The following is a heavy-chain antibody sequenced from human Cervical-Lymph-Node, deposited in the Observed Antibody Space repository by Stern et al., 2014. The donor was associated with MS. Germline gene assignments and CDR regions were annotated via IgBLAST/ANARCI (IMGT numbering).Heavy chain of an antibody. CDR1: GFTFSSYA. CDR3: ARDYEDTSMLFDH. V-gene: IGHV3-30*03. J-gene: IGHJ4*02. Sequence: MQLVESGGAVVQPGRSLRLSCAASGFTFSSYAMHWVRQAPGKGLEWVTVISYDRNHKYYAASVKGRFTISRDNSKNTLHLQMNSVTPDDTAIYYCARDYEDTSMLFDHWGQGTLVTVSS. D-gene: IGHD2-8*01. CDR2: ISYDRNHK.